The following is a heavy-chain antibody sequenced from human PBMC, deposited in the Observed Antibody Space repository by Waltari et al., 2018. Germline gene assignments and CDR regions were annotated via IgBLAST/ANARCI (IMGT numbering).Heavy chain of an antibody. V-gene: IGHV1-2*06. Sequence: QVQLVQSGAAVKKPGASVKVSCKASGYTFTGYYMHWVRQAPGQGLEWMGRINPNSGGTNYAQKFQGRVSMTRDTCISTAYMELSRLRSDDTAVYYCASRDYCSCPSCYSNLDYCGQGTLVTVSS. CDR2: INPNSGGT. D-gene: IGHD2-2*01. J-gene: IGHJ4*02. CDR3: ASRDYCSCPSCYSNLDY. CDR1: GYTFTGYY.